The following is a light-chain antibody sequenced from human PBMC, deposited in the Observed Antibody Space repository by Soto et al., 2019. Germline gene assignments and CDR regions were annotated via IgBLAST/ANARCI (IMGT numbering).Light chain of an antibody. CDR2: DAS. J-gene: IGKJ4*01. CDR3: QQRSNWPPLT. Sequence: EIVLTQSPATLSLSPGERATLSCRASQSVDSYLAWYQQKPGQAPRLLIYDASNRATGIPARFSGSGSGTDFTLTISSLEPEDFAVYYCQQRSNWPPLTFGGGTKVVIK. V-gene: IGKV3-11*01. CDR1: QSVDSY.